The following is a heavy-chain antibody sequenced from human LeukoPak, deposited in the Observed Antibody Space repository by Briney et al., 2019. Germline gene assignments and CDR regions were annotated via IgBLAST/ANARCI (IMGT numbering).Heavy chain of an antibody. V-gene: IGHV3-9*01. J-gene: IGHJ4*02. D-gene: IGHD1-26*01. CDR2: ISWNSGSI. Sequence: GGSLRLSCAASGFTFDDYAMHWVRQAPGKGLEWVSGISWNSGSIGYADSVKGRFTISRDTAKNSLCLQMNSLRAEDTAVYYCARDQEGAADYWGQGTLVTVSS. CDR1: GFTFDDYA. CDR3: ARDQEGAADY.